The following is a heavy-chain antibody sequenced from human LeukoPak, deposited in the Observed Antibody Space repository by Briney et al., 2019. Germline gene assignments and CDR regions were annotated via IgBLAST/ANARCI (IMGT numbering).Heavy chain of an antibody. Sequence: GGSLRLSCAASGSTFSSYSMNWVRQAPGKGLEWVSSISSSSSYIYYADSVKGRFTISRDNAKNSLYLQMNSLRAEDTAVYYCARDLATIRNFDYWGQGTLVTVSS. J-gene: IGHJ4*02. CDR3: ARDLATIRNFDY. V-gene: IGHV3-21*01. CDR1: GSTFSSYS. CDR2: ISSSSSYI. D-gene: IGHD5-24*01.